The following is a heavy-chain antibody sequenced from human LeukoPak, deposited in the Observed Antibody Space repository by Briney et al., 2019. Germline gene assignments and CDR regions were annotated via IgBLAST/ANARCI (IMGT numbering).Heavy chain of an antibody. CDR1: GGTFSSYA. V-gene: IGHV1-46*01. CDR2: INPSGGST. CDR3: ARDQREDGYNKEVDAFDI. J-gene: IGHJ3*02. D-gene: IGHD5-24*01. Sequence: ASVKVSCKASGGTFSSYAISWVRQAPGQGLEWMGIINPSGGSTSYAQKFQGRVTMTRDTSTSTVYMELSSLRSEDTAVYYCARDQREDGYNKEVDAFDIWGQGTMVTVSS.